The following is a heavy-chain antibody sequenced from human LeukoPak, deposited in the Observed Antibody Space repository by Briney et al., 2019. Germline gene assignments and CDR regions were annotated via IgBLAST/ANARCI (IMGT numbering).Heavy chain of an antibody. CDR3: VKDNPVCHV. CDR2: IRNDGSDT. Sequence: PGGSLGLSCTASGFTLSGNGMHWARQAPGKGLEWVAFIRNDGSDTYYADSVKGRFTISRDNAKNTLYLQMNSLTTEDTAVYYCVKDNPVCHVWGKGTTVAVSS. J-gene: IGHJ6*04. CDR1: GFTLSGNG. D-gene: IGHD2-2*01. V-gene: IGHV3-30*02.